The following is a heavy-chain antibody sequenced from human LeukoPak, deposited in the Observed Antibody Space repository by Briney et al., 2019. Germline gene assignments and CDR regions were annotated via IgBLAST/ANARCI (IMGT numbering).Heavy chain of an antibody. CDR2: ISWNSGSI. Sequence: GGSLRLSCAASGFTFDDYAMHWVRQAPGKGLEWVSGISWNSGSIGYADSVKGRFTISRDNAKNSLYLQMNSLRAEDTALYYCAKDTGSSGGFDYWGQGTLVTVS. D-gene: IGHD6-6*01. J-gene: IGHJ4*02. V-gene: IGHV3-9*01. CDR3: AKDTGSSGGFDY. CDR1: GFTFDDYA.